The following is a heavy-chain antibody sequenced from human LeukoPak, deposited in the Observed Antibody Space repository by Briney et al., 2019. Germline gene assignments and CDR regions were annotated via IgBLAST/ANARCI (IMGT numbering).Heavy chain of an antibody. CDR2: ISSSSSYI. V-gene: IGHV3-21*01. CDR1: GFTFSSYS. D-gene: IGHD2-2*01. CDR3: ARGEVVVVPAALDY. Sequence: GGSLRLSCAASGFTFSSYSMNWVRQAPGKGLEWVSSISSSSSYIYYADSVKGRFAISSDNAKNSLYLQMNSLRAEDTAVYYCARGEVVVVPAALDYWGQGTLVTVSS. J-gene: IGHJ4*02.